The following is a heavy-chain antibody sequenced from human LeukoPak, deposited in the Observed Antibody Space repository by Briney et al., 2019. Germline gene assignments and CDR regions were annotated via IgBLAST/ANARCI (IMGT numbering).Heavy chain of an antibody. CDR2: ISYDGSNK. CDR3: AKDIVVVTAIDLYYYYYGMDV. V-gene: IGHV3-30*18. Sequence: GGSLRLSCAASGFTFSSYGMHWVRQAPGKGPEWVAVISYDGSNKYYADSVKGRFTISRDNSKNTLYLQMNSLRAEDTAVYYCAKDIVVVTAIDLYYYYYGMDVWGQGTTVTVSS. CDR1: GFTFSSYG. D-gene: IGHD2-21*02. J-gene: IGHJ6*02.